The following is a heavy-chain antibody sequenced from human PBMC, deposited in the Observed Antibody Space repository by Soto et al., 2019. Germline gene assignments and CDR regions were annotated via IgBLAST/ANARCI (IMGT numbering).Heavy chain of an antibody. CDR3: ATXAPTACYGGSHYYGMDV. D-gene: IGHD2-15*01. J-gene: IGHJ6*02. CDR2: IYTRGST. CDR1: GGSISSYY. V-gene: IGHV4-4*07. Sequence: PSETLSLTCTVSGGSISSYYWSWIRQRAGKGLEWIGRIYTRGSTNYNPSLKRRVTMSVHTSKNQFSLKLSSVTAPDTAVYYCATXAPTACYGGSHYYGMDVWGQETTVTVSS.